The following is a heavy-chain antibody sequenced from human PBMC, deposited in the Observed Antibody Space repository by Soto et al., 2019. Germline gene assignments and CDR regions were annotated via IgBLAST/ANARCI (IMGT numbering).Heavy chain of an antibody. D-gene: IGHD3-10*01. CDR3: ARERITMVRTVVSQYYYSMDV. CDR2: IYSGGST. Sequence: EVQLVESGGGLVQPGGSLRLSCAASGFTVSSNYMSWVRHAPGKGLEWVSVIYSGGSTYYADSVKGRFTISRHNSKNTLYLQMNSLRAEDTAVYYCARERITMVRTVVSQYYYSMDVWGKGTTVTVSS. V-gene: IGHV3-53*04. CDR1: GFTVSSNY. J-gene: IGHJ6*03.